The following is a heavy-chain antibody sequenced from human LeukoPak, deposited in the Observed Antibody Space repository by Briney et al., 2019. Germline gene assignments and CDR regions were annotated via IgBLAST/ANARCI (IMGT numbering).Heavy chain of an antibody. Sequence: GGSLRLSCAASGFTFSSHWMSWVRQAPGKGLEWVANIKGDGSEKYYVDSVKGRFTISRDNAKNSLYLQMNSLRAEDTAVYYCAKDMSGVPGDYWGQGTLVTVSS. CDR3: AKDMSGVPGDY. CDR1: GFTFSSHW. J-gene: IGHJ4*02. V-gene: IGHV3-7*01. CDR2: IKGDGSEK. D-gene: IGHD2-8*01.